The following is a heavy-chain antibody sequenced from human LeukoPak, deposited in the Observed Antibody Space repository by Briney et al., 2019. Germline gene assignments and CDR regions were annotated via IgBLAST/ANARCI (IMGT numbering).Heavy chain of an antibody. CDR3: ARAVGGDGSGSL. CDR2: IIPIFGTA. J-gene: IGHJ4*02. D-gene: IGHD3-10*01. CDR1: GCSFSSNA. V-gene: IGHV1-69*13. Sequence: SVTVSRKASGCSFSSNAISWERQGPGQGPEWVGGIIPIFGTANYAQKFQGRVTIAADESTSTAYMDLSSLRSEDTAVYYCARAVGGDGSGSLWGPGTLVTVSS.